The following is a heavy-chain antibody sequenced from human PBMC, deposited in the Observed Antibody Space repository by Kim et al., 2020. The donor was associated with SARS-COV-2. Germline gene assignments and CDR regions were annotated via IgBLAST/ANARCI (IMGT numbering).Heavy chain of an antibody. J-gene: IGHJ6*02. V-gene: IGHV1-46*01. D-gene: IGHD4-17*01. CDR3: ARKYGDYGMDV. Sequence: YEQKFQGRVTMTRDTATSTVYMELSILGSEDTAVYYCARKYGDYGMDVWGQGTTVTVSS.